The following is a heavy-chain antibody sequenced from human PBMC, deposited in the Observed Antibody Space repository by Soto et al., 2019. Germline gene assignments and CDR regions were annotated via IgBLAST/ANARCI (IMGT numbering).Heavy chain of an antibody. V-gene: IGHV3-15*01. D-gene: IGHD6-19*01. CDR2: IKSKTDGGTT. CDR3: TTQYSSGWYVAFDI. Sequence: EVQLVESGGGLVKPGGSHRLSCAASGFTFSNAWMSWVRQAPGTGLEWVGRIKSKTDGGTTDYAAPVKGRFTISRDDSKNTLYLQMNSLKTEDTAVYYCTTQYSSGWYVAFDIWGQGTMVTVSS. J-gene: IGHJ3*02. CDR1: GFTFSNAW.